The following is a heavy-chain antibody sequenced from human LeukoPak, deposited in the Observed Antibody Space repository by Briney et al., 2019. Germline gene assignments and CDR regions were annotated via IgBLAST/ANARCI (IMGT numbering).Heavy chain of an antibody. D-gene: IGHD3-10*01. Sequence: SETLSLTCTVSGGSISSSSYYWGWIRQPPGKGLEWIGSIYYSGSTYYNPSLKSRVTISVDTSKNQFSLKLSSATAADTAVYYCARKGVRGVKAYYYYYMDVWGKGTTVTISS. CDR1: GGSISSSSYY. J-gene: IGHJ6*03. CDR2: IYYSGST. V-gene: IGHV4-39*07. CDR3: ARKGVRGVKAYYYYYMDV.